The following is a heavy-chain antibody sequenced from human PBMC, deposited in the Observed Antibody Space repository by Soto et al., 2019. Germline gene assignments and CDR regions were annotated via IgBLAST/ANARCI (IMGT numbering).Heavy chain of an antibody. Sequence: PGGSLRLSCAASGFTLSSYAMSWVRQAPGKGLGWVPAISGSGGSTYYADSVKGRFTISRDNSKNTLYLQMNSLRAEDTAVYYCANFLRVESYYYDSSGYQENNWFDPWGQGTLVTVSS. V-gene: IGHV3-23*01. D-gene: IGHD3-22*01. CDR2: ISGSGGST. J-gene: IGHJ5*02. CDR3: ANFLRVESYYYDSSGYQENNWFDP. CDR1: GFTLSSYA.